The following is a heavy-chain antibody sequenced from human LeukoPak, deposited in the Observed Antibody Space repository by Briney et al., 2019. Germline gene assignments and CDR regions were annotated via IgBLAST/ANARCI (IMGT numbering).Heavy chain of an antibody. J-gene: IGHJ3*02. CDR3: ANRSGGQWLASGDAFDI. CDR1: GGSISSGDYY. D-gene: IGHD6-19*01. V-gene: IGHV4-30-4*08. CDR2: IYYSGST. Sequence: SQTLSLTCTVSGGSISSGDYYWSWIRQPPGKGLEWIGYIYYSGSTNYNPSLKSRVTISVDTSKNQFSLKLSSVTAADTAVYYCANRSGGQWLASGDAFDIWGQGTMVTVSS.